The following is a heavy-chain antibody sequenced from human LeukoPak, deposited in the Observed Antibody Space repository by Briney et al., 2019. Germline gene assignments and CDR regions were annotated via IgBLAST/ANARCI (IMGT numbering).Heavy chain of an antibody. J-gene: IGHJ4*02. V-gene: IGHV3-30*18. CDR1: GFTFSSYG. CDR3: AKDRVLRYFDWTFDY. CDR2: ISYDGSNK. D-gene: IGHD3-9*01. Sequence: GGSLRLSCAASGFTFSSYGMHWVRQAPGKGLEWVAVISYDGSNKHYADSVKGRFTISRDNSKNTLCLQMNSLRAEDTAVYYCAKDRVLRYFDWTFDYWGQGTLVTVSS.